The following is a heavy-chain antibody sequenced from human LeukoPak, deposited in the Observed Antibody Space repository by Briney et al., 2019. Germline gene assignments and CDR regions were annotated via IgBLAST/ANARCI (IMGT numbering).Heavy chain of an antibody. J-gene: IGHJ4*02. CDR2: IYHSGST. CDR3: ARLHYYDSSVTLVLDY. D-gene: IGHD3-22*01. CDR1: GDSISSSNW. Sequence: SETLSLTCAVSGDSISSSNWWSWVRQPPGKGLEWIGEIYHSGSTNYNPSLKSRVTISVDKSKNQFSLKLSSVTAADTAVYYCARLHYYDSSVTLVLDYWGQGTLVTVSS. V-gene: IGHV4-4*02.